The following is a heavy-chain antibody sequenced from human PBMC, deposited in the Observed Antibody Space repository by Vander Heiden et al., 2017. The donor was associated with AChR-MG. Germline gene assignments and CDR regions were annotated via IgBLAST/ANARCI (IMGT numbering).Heavy chain of an antibody. CDR1: GVTVGSNY. J-gene: IGHJ4*02. Sequence: EVQLVESGGGSVQPGGSLRLSCAASGVTVGSNYMSWVRQAPGKGLEWVSVIYSGGSTYYADSVKGRFTISRDNSKKTLYLQMNSLRAEDTAVYYCAGGPTVTPFDYWGQGTLVTVSS. CDR3: AGGPTVTPFDY. D-gene: IGHD4-17*01. V-gene: IGHV3-66*01. CDR2: IYSGGST.